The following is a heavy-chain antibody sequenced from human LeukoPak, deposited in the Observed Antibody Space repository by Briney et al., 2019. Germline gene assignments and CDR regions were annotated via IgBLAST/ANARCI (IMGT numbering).Heavy chain of an antibody. CDR2: IYSSGST. CDR3: ARASWVAAALDY. CDR1: GASISSDY. Sequence: PSETLSLTCAVSGASISSDYWSWIRQPAGKGLEWIGRIYSSGSTNYNPSLKSRVTMSLDTSKNHFSLKLTSVTAADTAVYYCARASWVAAALDYWGQGTLVTVSS. D-gene: IGHD6-13*01. V-gene: IGHV4-4*07. J-gene: IGHJ4*02.